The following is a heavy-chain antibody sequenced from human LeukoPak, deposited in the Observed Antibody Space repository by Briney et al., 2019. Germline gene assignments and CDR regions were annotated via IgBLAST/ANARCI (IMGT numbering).Heavy chain of an antibody. V-gene: IGHV4-30-2*01. CDR1: GGSISSGGYY. D-gene: IGHD4-23*01. Sequence: SETLSLTCTVSGGSISSGGYYWSWIRQPPGKGLERIGYIYHSGSTYYNPSLKSRVTISVDRSKNQFSLKLSSVTAADTAVYYCARDLSVASPGVDYWGQGTLVTVSS. J-gene: IGHJ4*02. CDR3: ARDLSVASPGVDY. CDR2: IYHSGST.